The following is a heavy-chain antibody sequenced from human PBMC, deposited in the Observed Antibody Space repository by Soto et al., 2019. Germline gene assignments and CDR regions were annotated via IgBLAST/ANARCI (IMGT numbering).Heavy chain of an antibody. J-gene: IGHJ3*02. CDR2: IWYDGSNK. V-gene: IGHV3-33*01. D-gene: IGHD6-13*01. CDR1: GFTFSSYG. CDR3: ARGAGIYAFDI. Sequence: LRLSCAASGFTFSSYGMHWVRQAPGKGLEWVAVIWYDGSNKYYADSVKGRFTISRDNSKNTLYLQMNSLRAEDTAVYYCARGAGIYAFDIWGQGTMVTVS.